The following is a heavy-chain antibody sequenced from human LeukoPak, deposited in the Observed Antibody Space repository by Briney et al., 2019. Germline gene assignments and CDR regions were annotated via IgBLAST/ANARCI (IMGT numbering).Heavy chain of an antibody. CDR1: GHTFNTYG. D-gene: IGHD3-22*01. CDR2: ISAYNGDT. V-gene: IGHV1-18*01. CDR3: ARGFTYYYDSSGYPILGY. J-gene: IGHJ4*02. Sequence: ASVKVSCKSSGHTFNTYGIIWVRQAPGHGLEWMGWISAYNGDTNYAQILQGRVTMTTDTSTSTTYMELRSLRSDDTAVYYCARGFTYYYDSSGYPILGYWGQGTLVTVSS.